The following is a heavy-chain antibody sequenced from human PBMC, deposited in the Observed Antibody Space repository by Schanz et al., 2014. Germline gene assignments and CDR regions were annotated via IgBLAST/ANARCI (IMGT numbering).Heavy chain of an antibody. J-gene: IGHJ4*02. CDR1: GFTFRSYS. Sequence: EVQLVESGGSLVQPGGSLRLSCAASGFTFRSYSMNWVRQAPGKGLEWISYISSTSRATYYADSVKGRFTISRDNSRNTLFLQMKRLRVEDTAVYFCAKDPYDVLTGYQYYFDYWGPGRLVTVSS. D-gene: IGHD3-9*01. CDR2: ISSTSRAT. V-gene: IGHV3-48*01. CDR3: AKDPYDVLTGYQYYFDY.